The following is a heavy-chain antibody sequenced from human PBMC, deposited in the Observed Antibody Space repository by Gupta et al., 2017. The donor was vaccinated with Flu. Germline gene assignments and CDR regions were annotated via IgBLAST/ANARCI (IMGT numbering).Heavy chain of an antibody. Sequence: QVQLVESGGGLVKPGGSLRLSCVPSGFTFSASYMAWSRQAPGKGLGWLSFIRESGDAVYNGDSVKGRFTISRDNAKNSLYLQMNSLRDDDTAVYYCARFSRTPWFNPRGQGTLVTVSS. D-gene: IGHD2/OR15-2a*01. CDR3: ARFSRTPWFNP. CDR2: IRESGDAV. CDR1: GFTFSASY. J-gene: IGHJ5*02. V-gene: IGHV3-11*01.